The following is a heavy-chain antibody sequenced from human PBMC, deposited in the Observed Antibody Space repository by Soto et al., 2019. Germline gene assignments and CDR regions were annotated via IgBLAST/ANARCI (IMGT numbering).Heavy chain of an antibody. CDR2: IGGTGGST. J-gene: IGHJ6*02. D-gene: IGHD5-12*01. V-gene: IGHV3-23*01. Sequence: GGSLRLSCVASGFTFSTYAMSWVRQPPGKGLEWVSVIGGTGGSTLYADSVKGRFTISRDDFRNTVYLQMDSLRAEDTAVYFCAKDGFSDAREVDVWGQGTTVTVSS. CDR3: AKDGFSDAREVDV. CDR1: GFTFSTYA.